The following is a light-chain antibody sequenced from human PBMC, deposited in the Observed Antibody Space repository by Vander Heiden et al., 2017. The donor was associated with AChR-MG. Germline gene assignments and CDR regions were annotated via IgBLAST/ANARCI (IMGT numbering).Light chain of an antibody. CDR1: QSVSSY. V-gene: IGKV3-11*01. Sequence: DIVLTQSPATLSLSPGERATLSCRASQSVSSYVARYQQKPGQAPRLLIYDASNRATGSPARFSGSGSGTDFTLTISSLEPEDFAVYYCQQRSNWPITFGQGTRLEIK. CDR2: DAS. J-gene: IGKJ5*01. CDR3: QQRSNWPIT.